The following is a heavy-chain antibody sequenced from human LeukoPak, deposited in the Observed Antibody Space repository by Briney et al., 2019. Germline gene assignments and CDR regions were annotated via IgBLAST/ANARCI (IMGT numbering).Heavy chain of an antibody. V-gene: IGHV3-21*01. Sequence: GSLRLSCAASGFTFSSYSMNWVRQAPGKGLEWVSSISSRSSYIDYADSLKGRFTISRDNAKNSLYLQMNSLRAEDTAVYYCARGKEPVAGSLSHFDYWGQGTLVTVSS. CDR2: ISSRSSYI. CDR1: GFTFSSYS. J-gene: IGHJ4*02. D-gene: IGHD6-19*01. CDR3: ARGKEPVAGSLSHFDY.